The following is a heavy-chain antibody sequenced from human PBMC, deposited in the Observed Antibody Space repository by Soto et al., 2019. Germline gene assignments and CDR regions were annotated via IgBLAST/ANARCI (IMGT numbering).Heavy chain of an antibody. CDR2: ISTSRGNT. CDR3: ARDRTNFLDY. J-gene: IGHJ4*02. D-gene: IGHD2-8*01. V-gene: IGHV1-18*01. CDR1: GYTLTDHS. Sequence: QVQLVQSGSEVEKPGASVKVSCKASGYTLTDHSLSWARLAPGHGLEWMGWISTSRGNTNFAQKFQGRLTLTTDTSTNTAYMELKSLRSDDTAVYYCARDRTNFLDYWVQGILVTVSS.